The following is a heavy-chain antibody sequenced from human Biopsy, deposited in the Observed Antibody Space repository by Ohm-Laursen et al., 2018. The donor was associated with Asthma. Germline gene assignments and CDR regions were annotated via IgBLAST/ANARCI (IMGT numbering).Heavy chain of an antibody. V-gene: IGHV4-30-4*01. J-gene: IGHJ4*02. CDR1: GGSISSGAYY. Sequence: TLSLTCTASGGSISSGAYYCSWVRQPPGKGLEWIGYIYYIGSTYYNPSLKSRVAISLDTSKNQFSLKLSSVTAADTAVYFCARRGGVRRYFDYWGQGTLVTVSS. D-gene: IGHD3-16*01. CDR2: IYYIGST. CDR3: ARRGGVRRYFDY.